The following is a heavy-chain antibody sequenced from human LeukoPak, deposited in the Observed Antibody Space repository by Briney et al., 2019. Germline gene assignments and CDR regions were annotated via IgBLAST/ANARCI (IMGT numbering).Heavy chain of an antibody. CDR1: GYTFKNYD. Sequence: ASVTVSCKTSGYTFKNYDINWVRQAPGQGLEWMGWMNPDTGATGYAQKFQGRVTMTRNTSTSTSYMDLSSLRSEDTAVYYCVRDMSTRVTPISYAFDVWGQGTMVTVSS. CDR2: MNPDTGAT. D-gene: IGHD4-23*01. CDR3: VRDMSTRVTPISYAFDV. J-gene: IGHJ3*01. V-gene: IGHV1-8*01.